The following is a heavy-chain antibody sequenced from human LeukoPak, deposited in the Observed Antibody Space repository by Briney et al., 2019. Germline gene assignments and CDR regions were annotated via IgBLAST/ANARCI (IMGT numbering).Heavy chain of an antibody. V-gene: IGHV1-18*01. J-gene: IGHJ5*02. CDR1: GYIFTSYG. Sequence: GASVKVSCKASGYIFTSYGISWVRQAPGQGLEWMGWISAYNGNTNYAQKLQGRVTMTTDTSTSTAYMELRSLRSDDTAVYYCAGYGSGSYYSWFDPWGQGTLVTVSS. CDR2: ISAYNGNT. CDR3: AGYGSGSYYSWFDP. D-gene: IGHD3-10*01.